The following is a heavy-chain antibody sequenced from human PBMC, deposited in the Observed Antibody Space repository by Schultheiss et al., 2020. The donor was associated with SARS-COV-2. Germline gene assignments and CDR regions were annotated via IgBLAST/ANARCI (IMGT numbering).Heavy chain of an antibody. CDR2: IYSGGST. CDR1: GFTVSSNY. Sequence: GGSLRLSCAASGFTVSSNYMSWVRQAPGKGLEWVSVIYSGGSTYYADSVKGRFTISRDNSKNSLYLQMNSLRAEDTAVYYCADFSSSWYWGAGYWGQGTLVTVSS. D-gene: IGHD6-13*01. CDR3: ADFSSSWYWGAGY. J-gene: IGHJ4*02. V-gene: IGHV3-53*01.